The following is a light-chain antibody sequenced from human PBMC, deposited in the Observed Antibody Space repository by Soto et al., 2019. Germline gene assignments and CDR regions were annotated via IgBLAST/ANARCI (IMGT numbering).Light chain of an antibody. CDR2: GAS. Sequence: EIVLTQSPGTLSLSPGEGATLSCRASQSVTSSYLAWYQQKPGQAPRLLIYGASSRATGIPDRFSGSGSGTDFTITISRREPEDFAVYYCQQYGSSITFGQGTRLDIK. CDR1: QSVTSSY. CDR3: QQYGSSIT. J-gene: IGKJ5*01. V-gene: IGKV3-20*01.